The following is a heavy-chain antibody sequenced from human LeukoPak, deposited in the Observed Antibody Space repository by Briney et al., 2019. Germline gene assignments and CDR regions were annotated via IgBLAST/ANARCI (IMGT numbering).Heavy chain of an antibody. V-gene: IGHV4-34*01. J-gene: IGHJ4*02. D-gene: IGHD6-19*01. CDR2: INHSGST. CDR1: GGSFSGYY. Sequence: PSETLSLTCAVSGGSFSGYYWSWIRQPPGKGLEWIGEINHSGSTNYNPSLKSRVTISVDTSKNQFSLKLSSVTAADTAVYYCARGGAVAGTRLYDYWGQGTLVTVSS. CDR3: ARGGAVAGTRLYDY.